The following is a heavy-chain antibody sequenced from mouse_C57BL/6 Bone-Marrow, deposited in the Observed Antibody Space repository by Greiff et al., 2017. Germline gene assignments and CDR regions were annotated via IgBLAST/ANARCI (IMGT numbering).Heavy chain of an antibody. V-gene: IGHV1-18*01. CDR2: INPNNGGT. J-gene: IGHJ4*01. Sequence: VQLKESGPELVKPGASVKIPCKASGYTFTDYNMDWVKQSHGKSLEWIGDINPNNGGTIYNQKFKGKATLTVDKSSSTAYMELRSLTSEDTAVYYCASSAHRDYAMDYWGQGTSVTVSS. CDR1: GYTFTDYN. CDR3: ASSAHRDYAMDY. D-gene: IGHD3-2*02.